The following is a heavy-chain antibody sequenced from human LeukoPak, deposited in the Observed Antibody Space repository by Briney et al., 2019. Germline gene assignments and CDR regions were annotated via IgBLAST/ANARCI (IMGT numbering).Heavy chain of an antibody. V-gene: IGHV3-9*01. CDR3: AAGGVGAFDY. CDR2: ISWNSGSI. D-gene: IGHD1-26*01. Sequence: PGRSLRLSCAASGFTFDDYAMHWVRQAPGKGLEWVSGISWNSGSIGYADSVKGRFTISRDNAKNSLYLQMNSLRAEDTAVYYCAAGGVGAFDYWGQGTLVTVSP. J-gene: IGHJ4*02. CDR1: GFTFDDYA.